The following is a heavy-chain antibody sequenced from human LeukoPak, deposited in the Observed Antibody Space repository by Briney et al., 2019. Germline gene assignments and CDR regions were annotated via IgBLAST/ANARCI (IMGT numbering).Heavy chain of an antibody. CDR3: ARAQWFGDPTAEREAFDI. J-gene: IGHJ3*02. D-gene: IGHD3-10*01. Sequence: GGSLRLSCATSGFTFSDYYMSWIRQAPGKGLEWVSYISSSGTNIYYADSVKGRFTISRDNAKNSLYLQMNSLRAEDTAVYYCARAQWFGDPTAEREAFDIWGQGTMVTVSS. V-gene: IGHV3-11*04. CDR1: GFTFSDYY. CDR2: ISSSGTNI.